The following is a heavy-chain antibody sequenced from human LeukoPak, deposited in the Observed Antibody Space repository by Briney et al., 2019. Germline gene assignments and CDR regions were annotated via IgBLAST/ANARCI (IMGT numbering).Heavy chain of an antibody. J-gene: IGHJ4*02. CDR3: AEMPGYYYDSSGYFDY. Sequence: GGSLRLSCVASGVSFSSSAMCWGCAALGEGLEWGSPISGSVGSTYYAHSVKGRFTISRDNSNNTLYLQMNSLRAEDTAVYYCAEMPGYYYDSSGYFDYWGQGTLLTVPS. D-gene: IGHD3-22*01. V-gene: IGHV3-23*01. CDR2: ISGSVGST. CDR1: GVSFSSSA.